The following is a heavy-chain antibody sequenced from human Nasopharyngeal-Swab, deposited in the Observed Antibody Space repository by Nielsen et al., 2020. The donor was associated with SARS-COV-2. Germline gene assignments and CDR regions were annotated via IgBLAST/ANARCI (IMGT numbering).Heavy chain of an antibody. CDR2: IYYSGST. CDR3: ARRWASGVTIFGVVALSNWFDP. J-gene: IGHJ5*02. CDR1: GGSISSSSYY. V-gene: IGHV4-39*01. Sequence: SETLSLTCTVSGGSISSSSYYWGWIRQPPGKGLEWIGSIYYSGSTYYNPSLKSRVTISVDTSKNQFSLKLSSVTAADTAVYYCARRWASGVTIFGVVALSNWFDPWGQGTLVTVSS. D-gene: IGHD3-3*01.